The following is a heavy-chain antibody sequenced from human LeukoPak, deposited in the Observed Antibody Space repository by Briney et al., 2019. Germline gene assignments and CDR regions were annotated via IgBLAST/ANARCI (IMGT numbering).Heavy chain of an antibody. CDR1: GFSFSDYN. V-gene: IGHV3-21*01. CDR3: ARDDGSGSYANFYYYYYNMDV. Sequence: PGGSLRLSCTASGFSFSDYNMNWVRQAPGKGLEWVSSISSSTTYMYYADSVKGRFTISRDNAKNSLFLQMSSLRAEDTAVYYCARDDGSGSYANFYYYYYNMDVWGKGTTVTVSS. J-gene: IGHJ6*03. D-gene: IGHD3-10*01. CDR2: ISSSTTYM.